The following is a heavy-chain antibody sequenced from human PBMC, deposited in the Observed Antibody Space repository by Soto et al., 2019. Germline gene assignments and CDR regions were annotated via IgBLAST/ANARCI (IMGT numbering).Heavy chain of an antibody. CDR2: IYYSGST. CDR1: GGSISSSSYY. CDR3: ARLITVVAATVYFQH. J-gene: IGHJ1*01. Sequence: QLQLQESGPGLVKPSETLSLTCTVSGGSISSSSYYWGWIRQPPGKGLEWIGSIYYSGSTYYNPSLKSRVTISVDTSKNQFSLKLSSVTAADTAVYYCARLITVVAATVYFQHWGQGTLVTVSS. V-gene: IGHV4-39*01. D-gene: IGHD2-15*01.